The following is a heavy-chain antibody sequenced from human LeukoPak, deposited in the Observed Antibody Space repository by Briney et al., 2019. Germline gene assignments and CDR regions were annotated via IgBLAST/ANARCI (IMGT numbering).Heavy chain of an antibody. J-gene: IGHJ4*02. CDR1: GYTFTGYY. CDR3: ARDLDGGSPFLSY. V-gene: IGHV1-2*02. D-gene: IGHD1-26*01. CDR2: INPNSGGT. Sequence: ASVKVSCKASGYTFTGYYMHWVRQAPGQGLEWMGWINPNSGGTNYAQKFQGRVTMTRDTSISTAYMELSRLRSDDTAVYYCARDLDGGSPFLSYWGQGTLVTVSS.